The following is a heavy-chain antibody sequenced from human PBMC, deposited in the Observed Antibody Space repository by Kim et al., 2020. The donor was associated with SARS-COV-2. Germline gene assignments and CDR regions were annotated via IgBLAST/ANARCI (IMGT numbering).Heavy chain of an antibody. J-gene: IGHJ6*02. CDR2: INTNTGNP. V-gene: IGHV7-4-1*02. Sequence: ASVKVSCKASGYTFTSYAMNWVRQAPGQGLEWMGWINTNTGNPTYAQGFTGRFVFSLDTSVSTAYLQISSLKAEDTAVYYCARDPSDYDILTESLNYYYGMDVWGQGTTVTVSS. D-gene: IGHD3-9*01. CDR1: GYTFTSYA. CDR3: ARDPSDYDILTESLNYYYGMDV.